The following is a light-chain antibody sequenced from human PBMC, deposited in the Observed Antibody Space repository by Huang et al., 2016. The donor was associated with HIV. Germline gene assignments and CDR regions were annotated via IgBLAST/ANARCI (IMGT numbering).Light chain of an antibody. CDR3: QQYNTYLYT. CDR2: RAS. Sequence: DIQMTQSPSPLSASVGDRVTITCRASQNINTWLAWYQQKPGKAPDLLIYRASSLQVGFPSRFTGSGSGTEFTLTITSLQPDDLGTYYCQQYNTYLYTFGQGTKLEI. J-gene: IGKJ2*01. V-gene: IGKV1-5*03. CDR1: QNINTW.